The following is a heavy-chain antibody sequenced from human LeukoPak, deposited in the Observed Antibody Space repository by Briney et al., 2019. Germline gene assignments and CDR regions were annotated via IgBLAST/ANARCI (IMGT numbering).Heavy chain of an antibody. D-gene: IGHD2/OR15-2a*01. CDR2: ISVSGTTR. J-gene: IGHJ6*02. Sequence: PGGSLRLSCAASEFTFSSYEMNWVRQAPGKGLEWVSYISVSGTTRYYADSVMGRFTISRDNAENSVHLQMNSLRAEDTAVYYCARVGLLSMVIYYYYGMDVWGQGTTVTVSS. CDR1: EFTFSSYE. V-gene: IGHV3-48*03. CDR3: ARVGLLSMVIYYYYGMDV.